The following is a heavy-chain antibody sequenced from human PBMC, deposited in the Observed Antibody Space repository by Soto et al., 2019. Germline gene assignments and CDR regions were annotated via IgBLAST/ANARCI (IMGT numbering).Heavy chain of an antibody. CDR3: ARGGAMGVDY. Sequence: EVQLVESGGGVVQPGGSLRLSCTASGFTFNTHWMHWVRQAPGKGLVWVSRIYFDGITTNYADSVKGRLTVSRDNAKNTVYLHVNTLRXXXTXXXYCARGGAMGVDYWGQGTLVTVSS. CDR1: GFTFNTHW. D-gene: IGHD1-26*01. J-gene: IGHJ4*02. CDR2: IYFDGITT. V-gene: IGHV3-74*01.